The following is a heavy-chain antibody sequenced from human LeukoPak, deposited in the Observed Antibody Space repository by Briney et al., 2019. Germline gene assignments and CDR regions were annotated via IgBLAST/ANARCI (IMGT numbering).Heavy chain of an antibody. CDR3: ARDREYCTNGVCYSQLLDY. D-gene: IGHD2-8*01. CDR1: GFTFSSYW. Sequence: PGGSLRLSCAASGFTFSSYWMSWVRQAPGKGLEWVANIRQDGSEKYYVDSVKGRFTISRDNAKNSLYLQMNSLGAEDTAVYYCARDREYCTNGVCYSQLLDYWGQGTLVTVSS. V-gene: IGHV3-7*01. CDR2: IRQDGSEK. J-gene: IGHJ4*02.